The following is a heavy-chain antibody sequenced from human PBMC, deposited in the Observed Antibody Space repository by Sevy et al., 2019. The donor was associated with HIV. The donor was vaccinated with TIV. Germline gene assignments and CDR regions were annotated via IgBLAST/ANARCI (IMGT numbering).Heavy chain of an antibody. V-gene: IGHV3-9*01. CDR3: VRDKAIRMTVSGVTAFDY. J-gene: IGHJ4*02. CDR2: ISWNSASR. D-gene: IGHD2-21*02. Sequence: GGSLRLSSAASGFKFDDYAMCWVRQVSGKGLEWVSGISWNSASRGYADSVKGRFTISRDNSRNSLYLQMSSLRAEDTALYYCVRDKAIRMTVSGVTAFDYWGRGTQVTVSS. CDR1: GFKFDDYA.